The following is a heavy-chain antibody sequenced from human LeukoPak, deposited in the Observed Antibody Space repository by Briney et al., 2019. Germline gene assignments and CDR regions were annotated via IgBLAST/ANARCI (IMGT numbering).Heavy chain of an antibody. J-gene: IGHJ4*02. CDR2: ISFDGSNK. V-gene: IGHV3-33*06. CDR3: AKDWDPDY. D-gene: IGHD1-26*01. CDR1: GFTFSSFA. Sequence: PGMSLRLSCAASGFTFSSFAMHWVRQAPGKGLEWVAVISFDGSNKYYGDSVKGRFTISRDNSKNTLYLQMNSLRAEDTAVYYCAKDWDPDYWGQGTLVTVSS.